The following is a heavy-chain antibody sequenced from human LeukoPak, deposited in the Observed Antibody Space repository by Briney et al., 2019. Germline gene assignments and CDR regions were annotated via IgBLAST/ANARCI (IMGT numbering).Heavy chain of an antibody. D-gene: IGHD3-22*01. CDR2: INPIFGTA. J-gene: IGHJ4*02. CDR3: ARDYYDSSGYYSCSGY. CDR1: GGTFSSYA. Sequence: SVKVSCKASGGTFSSYAISWVRQAPGQGLEGMGGINPIFGTAHYAQKFQGRVTITADESTSTAYMELSSLRSEDTAVYYCARDYYDSSGYYSCSGYWGQGTLVTVSS. V-gene: IGHV1-69*13.